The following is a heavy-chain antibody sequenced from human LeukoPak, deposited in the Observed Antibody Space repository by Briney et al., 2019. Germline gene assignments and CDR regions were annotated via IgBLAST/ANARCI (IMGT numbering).Heavy chain of an antibody. V-gene: IGHV3-74*01. J-gene: IGHJ4*02. CDR3: VKSGRAHLGDYYDY. CDR2: INSDGSST. Sequence: GGSLRLSCAASGFTFSNYWMHWVRQVPGKGLVWVSRINSDGSSTTYADSVKGRLTISRDNAKSALYLQMDSLRTEDTAFYYCVKSGRAHLGDYYDYWGQGTLVTVSS. CDR1: GFTFSNYW. D-gene: IGHD3-16*01.